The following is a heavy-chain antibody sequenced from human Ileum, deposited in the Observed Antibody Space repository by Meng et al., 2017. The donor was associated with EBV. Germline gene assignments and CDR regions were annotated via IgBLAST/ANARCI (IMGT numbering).Heavy chain of an antibody. D-gene: IGHD5-18*01. CDR3: ARGREYTGQLDL. CDR2: IFHSGHT. Sequence: QVKLEQGGAGLLKPSETLSLTFDVSGGSFNAYYWTWIRQSPGGGLEWIGEIFHSGHTNYNPSLESRVSMSVATSKKQFSLLLSSVTAADSGLYFCARGREYTGQLDLWGLGTLVTVSS. V-gene: IGHV4-34*02. CDR1: GGSFNAYY. J-gene: IGHJ5*02.